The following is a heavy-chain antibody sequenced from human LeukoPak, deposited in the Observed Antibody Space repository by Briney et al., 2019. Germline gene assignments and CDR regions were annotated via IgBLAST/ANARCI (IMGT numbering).Heavy chain of an antibody. CDR3: ARRSYGGNFFDY. D-gene: IGHD4-23*01. CDR1: GGSFSGYY. J-gene: IGHJ4*02. V-gene: IGHV4-59*08. CDR2: IYYSGST. Sequence: SETLSLTCAVYGGSFSGYYWSWIRQPPGKGLEWIGYIYYSGSTNYNPSLKSRVTISVDTSKNQFSLKLSSVTAADTAVYYCARRSYGGNFFDYWGQGTLVTVSS.